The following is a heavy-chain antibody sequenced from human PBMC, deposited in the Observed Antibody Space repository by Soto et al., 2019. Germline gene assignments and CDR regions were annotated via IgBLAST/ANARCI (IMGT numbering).Heavy chain of an antibody. V-gene: IGHV3-21*06. CDR3: ARAHEVAWFDS. CDR2: ITNRGTHT. D-gene: IGHD2-15*01. J-gene: IGHJ5*01. Sequence: GSLRLSCTASGFSFSSYAMNWVRQAPGKGLQWVASITNRGTHTYSADSVKGRFTISRDNDKNSLYLQMNNLRAEDTATYYCARAHEVAWFDSWGLGTLVTVSS. CDR1: GFSFSSYA.